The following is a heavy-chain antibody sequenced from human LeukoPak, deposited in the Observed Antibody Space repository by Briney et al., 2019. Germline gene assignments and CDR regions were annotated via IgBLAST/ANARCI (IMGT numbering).Heavy chain of an antibody. CDR3: AKEKAMVRGVITPAALDY. CDR2: ISGSGGST. J-gene: IGHJ4*02. D-gene: IGHD3-10*01. V-gene: IGHV3-23*01. CDR1: GFTFSSHA. Sequence: GGSLRLSCAASGFTFSSHAMSWVRQAPGKGLEWVSAISGSGGSTYYADSVKGRFTISRDNSKNTLYLQMNSLRAEDTVVYYCAKEKAMVRGVITPAALDYWGQGALVTVSS.